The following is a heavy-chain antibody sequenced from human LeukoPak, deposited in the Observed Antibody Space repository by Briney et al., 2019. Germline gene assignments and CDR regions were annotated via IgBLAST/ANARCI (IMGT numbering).Heavy chain of an antibody. V-gene: IGHV3-7*01. D-gene: IGHD3-16*01. Sequence: GGSLRLSCAASGFTFSNYWMSWVRQAPGKGLEWVATIRQDGSEKYYMDSVKGRFTFSRDNAKNSLYLQMNSLRAEDTAVYYCARYLRVFDSWGQGTLVTVSS. CDR1: GFTFSNYW. CDR3: ARYLRVFDS. J-gene: IGHJ4*02. CDR2: IRQDGSEK.